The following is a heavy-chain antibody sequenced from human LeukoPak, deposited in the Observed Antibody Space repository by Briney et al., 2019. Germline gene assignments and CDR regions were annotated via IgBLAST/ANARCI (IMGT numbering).Heavy chain of an antibody. CDR3: ARGYTGYYYFDY. D-gene: IGHD5-12*01. Sequence: SETLSLTCTVSGGSISSYYWSWIRQPPGKGLEWIGYIYYSGSTNYNPSLKSLVTIPVDTSKNQFSLKLRSVPAADTAVYYCARGYTGYYYFDYWGQGPLVTVSS. CDR2: IYYSGST. V-gene: IGHV4-59*08. CDR1: GGSISSYY. J-gene: IGHJ4*02.